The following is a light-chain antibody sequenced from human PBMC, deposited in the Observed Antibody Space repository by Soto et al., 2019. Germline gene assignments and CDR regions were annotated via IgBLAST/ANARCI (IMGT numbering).Light chain of an antibody. CDR3: QQSYSLPLS. Sequence: DIRMTQSPSSLSASVGDRVTIICRASQRIITYLHWYQQKPGKAPQVLIYGASSLVSGVPSRFSGSGSGTDFSLTISSVQPEDLGTYYCQQSYSLPLSVGGGTKVDIK. CDR2: GAS. CDR1: QRIITY. V-gene: IGKV1-39*01. J-gene: IGKJ4*01.